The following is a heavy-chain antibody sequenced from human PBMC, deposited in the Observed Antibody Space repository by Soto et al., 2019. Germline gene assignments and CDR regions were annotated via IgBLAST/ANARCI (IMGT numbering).Heavy chain of an antibody. Sequence: SETLSLTCTISGGSFSTNYWSWIRQAPGKGLEWIGYTYYTGSTKYNPSLKSRATISVDTSKNQFSLTLNSAAAADTAVYYCATDSAGRGPFDPWGPGILVTVSS. D-gene: IGHD3-10*01. CDR3: ATDSAGRGPFDP. J-gene: IGHJ5*02. V-gene: IGHV4-59*13. CDR2: TYYTGST. CDR1: GGSFSTNY.